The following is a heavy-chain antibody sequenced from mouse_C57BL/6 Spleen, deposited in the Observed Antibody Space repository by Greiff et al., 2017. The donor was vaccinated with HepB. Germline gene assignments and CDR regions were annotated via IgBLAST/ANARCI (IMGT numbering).Heavy chain of an antibody. Sequence: QVQLKQPGTELVKPGASVKLSCKASGYTFTSYWMHWVKQRPGQGLEWIGNINPSNGGTNYNEKFKSKATLTVDKSSSTAYMQLSSLTSEDSAVYYCARSDYYGSSYGWYFDVWGTGTTVTVSS. CDR1: GYTFTSYW. D-gene: IGHD1-1*01. CDR3: ARSDYYGSSYGWYFDV. V-gene: IGHV1-53*01. CDR2: INPSNGGT. J-gene: IGHJ1*03.